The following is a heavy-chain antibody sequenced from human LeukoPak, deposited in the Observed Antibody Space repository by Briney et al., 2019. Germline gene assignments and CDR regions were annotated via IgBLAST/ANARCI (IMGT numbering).Heavy chain of an antibody. CDR1: GSTFSNYW. D-gene: IGHD6-13*01. V-gene: IGHV3-7*01. CDR3: ARWQPGFDP. CDR2: IKQDGSEK. Sequence: PGGSLRLSCTASGSTFSNYWMSWVRQGPGKGPEWVANIKQDGSEKYYVDSVEGRFAIARDNAQNSLYLQMNSLRVEDTAVYYCARWQPGFDPWGQGTLVTVSS. J-gene: IGHJ5*02.